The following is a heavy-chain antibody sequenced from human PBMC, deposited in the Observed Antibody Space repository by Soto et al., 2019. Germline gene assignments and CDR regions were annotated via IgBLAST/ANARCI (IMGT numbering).Heavy chain of an antibody. CDR1: GFTFSSYG. Sequence: VGSLRLSCAASGFTFSSYGMHWVRQAPGKGLEWVAVISYDGSNKYYADSVKGRFTISRDNSKNTLYLQMNSLRAEDTAVYYCAKDQDASKYYDFWSGFPFYWGQGTRVTVSP. D-gene: IGHD3-3*01. CDR2: ISYDGSNK. CDR3: AKDQDASKYYDFWSGFPFY. J-gene: IGHJ4*02. V-gene: IGHV3-30*18.